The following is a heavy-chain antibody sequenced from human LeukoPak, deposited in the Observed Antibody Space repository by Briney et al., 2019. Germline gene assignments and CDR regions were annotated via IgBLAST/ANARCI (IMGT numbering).Heavy chain of an antibody. CDR1: GGTFSSYA. CDR3: ASPNIYGGNSRFDY. Sequence: ASVKVSCKASGGTFSSYAISWVRQAPGQGLEGMGGIIPIFGTANYAQKFQGRVTITADKSTSTAYMELSSLRSEDTAVYYCASPNIYGGNSRFDYWGQGTLVTVSS. D-gene: IGHD4-23*01. J-gene: IGHJ4*02. CDR2: IIPIFGTA. V-gene: IGHV1-69*06.